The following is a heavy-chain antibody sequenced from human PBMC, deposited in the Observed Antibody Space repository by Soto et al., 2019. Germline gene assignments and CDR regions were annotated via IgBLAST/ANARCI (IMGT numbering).Heavy chain of an antibody. V-gene: IGHV4-59*01. D-gene: IGHD6-19*01. CDR3: ARYSSGWYSTAFDI. CDR1: GGSISSYY. J-gene: IGHJ3*02. Sequence: PSETLSLTCTVSGGSISSYYWSLIRQPPGKGLEWIGYIYYSGSTNYNPSLKSRVTISVDTSKNQFSLKLSSVTAADTAVYYCARYSSGWYSTAFDIWGQGTMVTVS. CDR2: IYYSGST.